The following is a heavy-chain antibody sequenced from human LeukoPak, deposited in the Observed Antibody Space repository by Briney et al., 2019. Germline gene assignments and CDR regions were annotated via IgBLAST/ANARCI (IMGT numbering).Heavy chain of an antibody. CDR1: GYTFTSYD. CDR2: MNPDSGNT. J-gene: IGHJ6*03. D-gene: IGHD2-2*01. Sequence: ASVKVSCKASGYTFTSYDINWVRQATGQGLEWMGWMNPDSGNTGFAQKLQGRITMTRNTSITTAYLELSSLRSEDTAVYYCARGRKYQRPKNYFYYYMDVWGKGTTVTVSS. CDR3: ARGRKYQRPKNYFYYYMDV. V-gene: IGHV1-8*01.